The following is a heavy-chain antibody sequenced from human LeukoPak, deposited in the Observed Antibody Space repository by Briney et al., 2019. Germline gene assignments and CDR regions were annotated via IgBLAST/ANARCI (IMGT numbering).Heavy chain of an antibody. Sequence: ASVKVSCKASGYTFTSYGINWVRRATGHGLEWMGWMNPNSGNTGYAQKFQGRVTMTRNTSISTACMDLSSLRSEDTAVYYCATGPLAVAGNPPASLVDYWGQGTLVTVSS. CDR3: ATGPLAVAGNPPASLVDY. CDR1: GYTFTSYG. D-gene: IGHD6-19*01. CDR2: MNPNSGNT. J-gene: IGHJ4*02. V-gene: IGHV1-8*01.